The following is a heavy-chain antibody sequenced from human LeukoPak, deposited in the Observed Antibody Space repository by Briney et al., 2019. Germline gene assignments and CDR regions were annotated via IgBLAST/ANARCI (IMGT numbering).Heavy chain of an antibody. CDR1: GYTFTSYG. J-gene: IGHJ4*02. Sequence: GASVKVSCTASGYTFTSYGISWVRQPPGQGLEWMGWISAYNGNTNYAQKLQGRVTMTTDTSTSTAYMELRSLRSDDTAVYYCARVGYSSGWYSGKDYWGQGTLVTVSS. D-gene: IGHD6-19*01. V-gene: IGHV1-18*01. CDR2: ISAYNGNT. CDR3: ARVGYSSGWYSGKDY.